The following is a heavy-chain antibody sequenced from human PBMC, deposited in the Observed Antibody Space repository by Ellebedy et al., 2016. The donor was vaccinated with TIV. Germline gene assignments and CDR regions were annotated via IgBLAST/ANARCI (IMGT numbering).Heavy chain of an antibody. Sequence: PGGSLRLSCAASGFVFSTYTMNWVRQAPGKGLEWVSFISDTGIYYADAVESRFTITRDNAKNSLYLQMNSMRAEDTAVDYCARGGGCFGDSGYYADFWGQGTLVTVSS. CDR2: ISDTGI. CDR1: GFVFSTYT. J-gene: IGHJ4*02. CDR3: ARGGGCFGDSGYYADF. D-gene: IGHD2-21*01. V-gene: IGHV3-21*01.